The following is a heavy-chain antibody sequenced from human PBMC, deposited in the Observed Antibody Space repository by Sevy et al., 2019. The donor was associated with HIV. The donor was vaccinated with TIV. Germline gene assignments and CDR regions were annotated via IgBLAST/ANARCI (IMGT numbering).Heavy chain of an antibody. CDR1: GFTFTSYS. V-gene: IGHV3-30-3*01. D-gene: IGHD1-1*01. CDR2: ISYDATNK. CDR3: ALERLSSNVAEYFQN. J-gene: IGHJ1*01. Sequence: GGSLRLSCAASGFTFTSYSMHWVRQAPGKGLEWVATISYDATNKHYADSVKGRFTISRDNSRNSLFLQMISLRSEDTAVYYCALERLSSNVAEYFQNWGQGTLVTVSS.